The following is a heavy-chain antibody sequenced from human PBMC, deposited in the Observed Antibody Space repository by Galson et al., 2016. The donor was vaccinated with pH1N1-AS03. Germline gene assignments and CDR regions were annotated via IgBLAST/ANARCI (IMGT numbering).Heavy chain of an antibody. J-gene: IGHJ3*01. CDR1: GFTFSSHS. Sequence: SLRLSCAASGFTFSSHSMHWARRAPDEGLEWVAGISYHGNNKFYAHPVKGRFTISRDSLQNTLDLQMNSLSAEDSAVYFCARETIRAGEFDLWGRGTVVTVSS. CDR3: ARETIRAGEFDL. CDR2: ISYHGNNK. V-gene: IGHV3-30-3*01. D-gene: IGHD1-26*01.